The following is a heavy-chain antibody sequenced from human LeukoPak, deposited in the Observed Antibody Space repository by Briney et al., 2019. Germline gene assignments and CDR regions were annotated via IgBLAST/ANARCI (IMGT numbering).Heavy chain of an antibody. V-gene: IGHV3-33*01. CDR1: GFTFSSYG. CDR2: IWYDGSDK. J-gene: IGHJ4*02. CDR3: ATFDY. Sequence: GGSLRLSCAASGFTFSSYGIHWVRQAPGKGLEWVAVIWYDGSDKYYADSVKGRFTISRDNSKNTLYLQMNSLRVEDTAAYYCATFDYWGQGTLVTVSS.